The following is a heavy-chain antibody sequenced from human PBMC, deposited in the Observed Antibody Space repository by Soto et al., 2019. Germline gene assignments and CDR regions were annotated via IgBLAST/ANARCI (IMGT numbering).Heavy chain of an antibody. J-gene: IGHJ3*01. CDR2: ISGSGDTT. D-gene: IGHD3-16*01. CDR3: ARGLGTTFGSRDV. V-gene: IGHV3-23*01. CDR1: GFTFSSYA. Sequence: EVQLLESGGGLVQPGGSLRVSCAASGFTFSSYAMSWVRQAPGKGLEWVSGISGSGDTTHYADSVKGRFTISRDNSKNTRYLQLNSLRAEDTAVYYCARGLGTTFGSRDVWGQGRMVTVSS.